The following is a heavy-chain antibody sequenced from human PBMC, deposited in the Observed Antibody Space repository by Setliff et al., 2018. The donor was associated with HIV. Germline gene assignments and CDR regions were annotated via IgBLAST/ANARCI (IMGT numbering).Heavy chain of an antibody. J-gene: IGHJ4*02. CDR2: TKFDGSES. Sequence: GGSLRLSCATSGFSLRTYGLHWVRQAPGKGLEWVSNTKFDGSESYYVDSVKGRFIASTDNAKNSLFLQMNSLKAEDTAVYYCARAYNVYDYRFDSSGYDYWGQGTLVTVS. CDR3: ARAYNVYDYRFDSSGYDY. CDR1: GFSLRTYG. V-gene: IGHV3-7*03. D-gene: IGHD3-22*01.